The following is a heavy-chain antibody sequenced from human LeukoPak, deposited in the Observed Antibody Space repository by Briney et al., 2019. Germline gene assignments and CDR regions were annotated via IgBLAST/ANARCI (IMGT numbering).Heavy chain of an antibody. CDR2: ISDDGSDT. CDR1: GFRFNDYG. Sequence: PGGSLRLSCAASGFRFNDYGMHWVRQAPGKGLEWVSLISDDGSDTYYSDSVKGRFTISRDNSKKILYLQMDSLRTEDTAVYYCARDLLDCGGPRCTDFGGQGTLVTVSS. J-gene: IGHJ4*02. V-gene: IGHV3-30*19. CDR3: ARDLLDCGGPRCTDF. D-gene: IGHD2-21*01.